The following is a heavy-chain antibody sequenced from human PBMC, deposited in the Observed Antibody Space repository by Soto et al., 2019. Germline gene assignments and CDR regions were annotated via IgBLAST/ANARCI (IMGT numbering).Heavy chain of an antibody. CDR2: ISSSGSTI. Sequence: GGSLRLSCAASGFTFSDYYMSWIRQAPGKGLEWVSYISSSGSTIYYADSVKGRFTISRDNAKNSLYLQMNSLRAEDTAVYYCARDQDDFWSGYYGLDGIDYMDVWGKGTTVTVSS. CDR3: ARDQDDFWSGYYGLDGIDYMDV. D-gene: IGHD3-3*01. CDR1: GFTFSDYY. J-gene: IGHJ6*03. V-gene: IGHV3-11*01.